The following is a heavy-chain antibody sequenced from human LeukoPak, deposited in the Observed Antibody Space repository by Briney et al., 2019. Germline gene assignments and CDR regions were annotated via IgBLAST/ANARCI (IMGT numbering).Heavy chain of an antibody. V-gene: IGHV4-59*01. CDR3: VRGCCGNYWHFDY. D-gene: IGHD1-26*01. J-gene: IGHJ4*02. CDR2: IFYSGST. CDR1: GDPISSYY. Sequence: PSETLSLTCTVSGDPISSYYWSWIRQSPGKGLKWIGYIFYSGSTNYDPSLKSRVTISVDTSKNQFSLNLSSVTAADTAVYYCVRGCCGNYWHFDYWGQGTLVTVSS.